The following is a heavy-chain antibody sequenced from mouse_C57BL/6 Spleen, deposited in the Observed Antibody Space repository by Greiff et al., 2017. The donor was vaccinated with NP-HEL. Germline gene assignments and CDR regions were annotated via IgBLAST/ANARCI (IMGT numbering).Heavy chain of an antibody. D-gene: IGHD1-1*01. CDR3: ASYYYGSSYGAMDY. CDR2: IYPGDGDT. J-gene: IGHJ4*01. V-gene: IGHV1-82*01. Sequence: VQLQQSGPELVKPGASVQISCKASGYAFSSSWMNWVKQRPGKGLEWIGRIYPGDGDTNYNGKFKGKATLTADKSSSTAYMQLSSLTSEDSAVYFCASYYYGSSYGAMDYWGQGTSVTVSS. CDR1: GYAFSSSW.